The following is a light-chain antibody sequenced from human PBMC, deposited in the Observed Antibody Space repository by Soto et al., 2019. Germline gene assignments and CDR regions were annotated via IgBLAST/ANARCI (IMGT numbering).Light chain of an antibody. Sequence: DIQMTQSPSTLSASVGDRVTITCRASQSISTWLAWYQQKPGKAPSLLIYKASSLESGVPSRFSGSGSGTDFTLTISSLQPDDFATYYCQQYYSFVFTFGPGTKVDIK. J-gene: IGKJ3*01. CDR1: QSISTW. CDR3: QQYYSFVFT. V-gene: IGKV1-5*03. CDR2: KAS.